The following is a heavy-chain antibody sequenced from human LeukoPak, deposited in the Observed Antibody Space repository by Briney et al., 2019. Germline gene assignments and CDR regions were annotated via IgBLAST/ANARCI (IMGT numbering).Heavy chain of an antibody. Sequence: GGSLRLSCAASGFAFSSYAMSWVRQAPGKGLEWVSTLSDSGGKTYYADSVKGRFTISRDNSKNTLYLQMNSLRAEDTAVDYCAKVGLRLGGDYWGQGTLVTVSS. CDR1: GFAFSSYA. D-gene: IGHD4-17*01. J-gene: IGHJ4*02. V-gene: IGHV3-23*01. CDR2: LSDSGGKT. CDR3: AKVGLRLGGDY.